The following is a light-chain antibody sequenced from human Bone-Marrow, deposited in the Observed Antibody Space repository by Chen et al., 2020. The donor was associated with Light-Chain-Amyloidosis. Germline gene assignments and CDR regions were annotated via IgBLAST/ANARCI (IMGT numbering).Light chain of an antibody. J-gene: IGLJ3*02. V-gene: IGLV3-21*02. CDR2: DDS. Sequence: SYVLTQPSSVSVAPGQTATIACGGNNIGSTSVHWYQQTPGQAPLLVVYDDSDRPSGIPERLSGSTSGKTATLTGSRVEAGDEADYYCQVWDRSSDRPVFGGGTKLTVL. CDR3: QVWDRSSDRPV. CDR1: NIGSTS.